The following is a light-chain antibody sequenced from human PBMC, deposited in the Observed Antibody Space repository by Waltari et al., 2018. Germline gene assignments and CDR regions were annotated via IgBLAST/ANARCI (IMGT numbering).Light chain of an antibody. Sequence: DIQMTQSPSSLSVSVGDRVTFTCQASQDISKYLNCYQHKSVKAPKLLIYDASNLERGVQSWFRGYGSGTNFTFSISSLQPEDFATYFCQQHHELQTFGQGTKLDIK. J-gene: IGKJ2*01. CDR2: DAS. V-gene: IGKV1-33*01. CDR3: QQHHELQT. CDR1: QDISKY.